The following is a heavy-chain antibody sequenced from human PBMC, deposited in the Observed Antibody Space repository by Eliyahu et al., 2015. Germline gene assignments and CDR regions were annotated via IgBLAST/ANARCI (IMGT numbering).Heavy chain of an antibody. CDR3: ARGEGGNCGGGKCKIRTTFDY. CDR1: GXXLRTXX. Sequence: QVQLQESGPGLVKPSETVSLTCTVSGXXLRTXXWXWIRXXPGKALEWIGDXNYTGDTKYXPSLQSRATISVDTFKNQLSLDLTSVSATDTAAYFCARGEGGNCGGGKCKIRTTFDYWGQGTLVTVSS. CDR2: XNYTGDT. J-gene: IGHJ4*02. V-gene: IGHV4-59*08. D-gene: IGHD2-15*01.